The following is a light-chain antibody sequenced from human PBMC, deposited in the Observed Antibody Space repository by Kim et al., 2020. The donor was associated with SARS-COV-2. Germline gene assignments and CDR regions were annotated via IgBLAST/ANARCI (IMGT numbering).Light chain of an antibody. CDR3: QQRSNWPPMYT. CDR1: QSVSGY. Sequence: EIVLTQSPVTLSLSPRERASLSCRASQSVSGYLAWYQQKPGQAPRLLIYDVSTRAAGIPDRFSGSGSGTDFTLTISSLEPEDFAVYYCQQRSNWPPMYTFGQGTKLEI. CDR2: DVS. V-gene: IGKV3-11*01. J-gene: IGKJ2*01.